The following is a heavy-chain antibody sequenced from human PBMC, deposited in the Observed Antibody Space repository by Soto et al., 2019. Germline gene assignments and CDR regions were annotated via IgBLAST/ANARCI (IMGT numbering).Heavy chain of an antibody. Sequence: EVQLLESGGGLVQPGGSLRLSCAASGFAFTSYAMSWVRQAPGKGLEWVSAISGSGGSTYYPDSVKGRFTISRDNSKNTLYLQMNSLRAEDTAVYYCAKGFGSLTHYYYMDVWGKGTTVTVSS. D-gene: IGHD3-9*01. V-gene: IGHV3-23*01. CDR1: GFAFTSYA. J-gene: IGHJ6*03. CDR2: ISGSGGST. CDR3: AKGFGSLTHYYYMDV.